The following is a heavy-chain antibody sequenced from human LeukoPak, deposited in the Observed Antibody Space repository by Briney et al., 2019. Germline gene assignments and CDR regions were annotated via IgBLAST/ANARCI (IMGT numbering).Heavy chain of an antibody. J-gene: IGHJ5*02. D-gene: IGHD2-2*01. V-gene: IGHV6-1*01. Sequence: SQTLSLTCAISGDSVSSNSVTWNWIRQSPSRGLEWLGRTYYRSTWYNDYAVSVRGRITVNPDSSKNQFSLHLNSVTPEDTAVYYCARRLTQYDCFDPWGQGILVTVSS. CDR1: GDSVSSNSVT. CDR2: TYYRSTWYN. CDR3: ARRLTQYDCFDP.